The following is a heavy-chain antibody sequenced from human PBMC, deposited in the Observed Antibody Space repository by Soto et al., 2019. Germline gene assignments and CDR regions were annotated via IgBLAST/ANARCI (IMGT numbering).Heavy chain of an antibody. J-gene: IGHJ4*02. CDR1: GFTFGDYA. D-gene: IGHD3-22*01. Sequence: GVLRLSCTASGFTFGDYAMSWVRQAPGKGLEWVGFIRSKAYGGTTEYAASVKGRFTISRDDSKSIAYLQMNSLKTEDTAVYYCTRDRYYDSSGPDYWGQGTLVTVS. CDR2: IRSKAYGGTT. CDR3: TRDRYYDSSGPDY. V-gene: IGHV3-49*04.